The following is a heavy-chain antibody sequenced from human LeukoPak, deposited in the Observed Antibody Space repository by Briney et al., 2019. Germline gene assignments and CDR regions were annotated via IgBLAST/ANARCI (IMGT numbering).Heavy chain of an antibody. D-gene: IGHD6-19*01. J-gene: IGHJ4*02. CDR3: ARKSSAVAGPFDY. Sequence: GGSLRLSCAASGFTFSNYWMNWVRQAPGKGLEWVANIKQDGSEKYYVDSVKGRFTISRDNAKNSLYLQMNSLRAEDTAVYYCARKSSAVAGPFDYWGQGTLVTVSS. V-gene: IGHV3-7*01. CDR1: GFTFSNYW. CDR2: IKQDGSEK.